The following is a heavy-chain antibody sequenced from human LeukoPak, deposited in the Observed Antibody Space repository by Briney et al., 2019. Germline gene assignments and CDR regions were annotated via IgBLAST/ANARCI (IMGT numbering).Heavy chain of an antibody. Sequence: SETLSLTCTVSGGSINSGVYFWGWIRQPPGKGLEWIGTIAYNGRTYYNSSLKSRVTISIDMSNIHFSLKLSSVTAADTAVYYCARGDYNDGAGYLDHWGQGTLVPVSS. CDR2: IAYNGRT. CDR1: GGSINSGVYF. V-gene: IGHV4-39*02. J-gene: IGHJ5*02. D-gene: IGHD3-22*01. CDR3: ARGDYNDGAGYLDH.